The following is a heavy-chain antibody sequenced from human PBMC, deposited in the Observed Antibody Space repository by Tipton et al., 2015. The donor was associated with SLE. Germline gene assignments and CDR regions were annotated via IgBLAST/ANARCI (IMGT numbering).Heavy chain of an antibody. J-gene: IGHJ4*02. CDR2: ATDGGSGT. D-gene: IGHD2/OR15-2a*01. CDR3: AIVLTSIG. CDR1: EFTFSTYE. V-gene: IGHV3-23*01. Sequence: SLRLSCVASEFTFSTYEMNWVRQAPGKGLEWVSAATDGGSGTAYADSVRGRFTVSRDNSKNTLYLQMNSLRAEDTAVYYCAIVLTSIGWGQGTLVTVSS.